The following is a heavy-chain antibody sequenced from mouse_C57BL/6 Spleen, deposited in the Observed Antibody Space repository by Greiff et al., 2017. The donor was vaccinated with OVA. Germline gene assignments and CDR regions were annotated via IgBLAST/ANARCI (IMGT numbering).Heavy chain of an antibody. CDR2: IYPGDGDT. Sequence: VQLQQSGPELVKPGASVKISCKASGYAFSSSWMNWVKQRPGKGLEWIGRIYPGDGDTNYNGKFKGKATLTADKSSSTAYMQLSSLTSEDSAVYFCADYDWGFAYWGQGTLVTVSA. D-gene: IGHD2-4*01. CDR1: GYAFSSSW. CDR3: ADYDWGFAY. V-gene: IGHV1-82*01. J-gene: IGHJ3*01.